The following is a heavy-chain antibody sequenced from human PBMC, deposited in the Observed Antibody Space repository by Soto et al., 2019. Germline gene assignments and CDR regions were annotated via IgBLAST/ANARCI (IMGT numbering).Heavy chain of an antibody. CDR2: IYFSGST. CDR1: GGSMNGYY. D-gene: IGHD6-13*01. V-gene: IGHV4-4*09. CDR3: ARSVATPGTNIDF. J-gene: IGHJ4*02. Sequence: SETLSLTCSVSGGSMNGYYWSWIRQTPGQGLEWLGFIYFSGSTRYNPSLMSRLTISLDKSKRQFSMSLSSVTAADTAVYYCARSVATPGTNIDFWGQGTLVTAPQ.